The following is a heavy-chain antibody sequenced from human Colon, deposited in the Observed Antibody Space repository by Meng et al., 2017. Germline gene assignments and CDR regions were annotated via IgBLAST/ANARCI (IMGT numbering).Heavy chain of an antibody. CDR2: IKHDGSEK. J-gene: IGHJ3*02. Sequence: GESLKISCTASGFTFSSSWMAWVRQPPGTGLEWVANIKHDGSEKNHVDSVKGRFTVSRDNAENSLYLQMTSLRVEDTAIYYCVRDPNFSAFDIWGQGTMVTVSS. D-gene: IGHD4/OR15-4a*01. CDR1: GFTFSSSW. CDR3: VRDPNFSAFDI. V-gene: IGHV3-7*01.